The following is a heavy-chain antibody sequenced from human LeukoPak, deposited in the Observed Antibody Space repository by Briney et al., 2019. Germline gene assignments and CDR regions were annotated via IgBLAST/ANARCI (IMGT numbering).Heavy chain of an antibody. CDR2: INTDGSNI. Sequence: GGSLRLSCAASGFTFSGYWMHWVRQAPGKGLVWVSRINTDGSNIGYADSVKGRFTISRDNAKNTLYLQMSSLRPEDTAVYYCARDTTYYSDRRGYYCYPFDSWGQGTLVTVSS. V-gene: IGHV3-74*01. CDR1: GFTFSGYW. CDR3: ARDTTYYSDRRGYYCYPFDS. D-gene: IGHD3-22*01. J-gene: IGHJ4*02.